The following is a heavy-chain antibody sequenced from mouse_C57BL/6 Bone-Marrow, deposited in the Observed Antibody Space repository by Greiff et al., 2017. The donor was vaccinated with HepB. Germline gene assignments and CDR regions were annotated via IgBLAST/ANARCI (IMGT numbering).Heavy chain of an antibody. CDR2: IDPSDGYT. V-gene: IGHV1-50*01. Sequence: QVQLQQPGAELVKPGASVKLSCKASGYTFTSYWMQWVKQRPGQGLEWIGEIDPSDGYTNYNQKFKGKATLTVDTSSSTAYMQLSSLTSEDSAVYYCATYYYGSSSWYFDVWGTGTTVTVSS. CDR3: ATYYYGSSSWYFDV. J-gene: IGHJ1*03. D-gene: IGHD1-1*01. CDR1: GYTFTSYW.